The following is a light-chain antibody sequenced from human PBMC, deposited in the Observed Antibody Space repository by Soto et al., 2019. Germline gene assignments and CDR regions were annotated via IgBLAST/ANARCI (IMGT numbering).Light chain of an antibody. V-gene: IGLV2-8*01. J-gene: IGLJ1*01. Sequence: QPVLTQPPSASGSPGRSVTISCTGTKNDIGVYDFVSWYQHHPGKAPRLIIYEVVQRPSGVPDRFSGSKSGNTASLTVSGLQAVDEADYFCKSYAGSNTYVFGTGTKVTVL. CDR1: KNDIGVYDF. CDR2: EVV. CDR3: KSYAGSNTYV.